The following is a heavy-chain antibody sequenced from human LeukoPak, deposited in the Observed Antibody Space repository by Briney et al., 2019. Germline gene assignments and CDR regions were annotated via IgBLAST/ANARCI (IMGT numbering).Heavy chain of an antibody. CDR1: GGSISSYY. D-gene: IGHD3-10*01. V-gene: IGHV4-4*07. CDR3: ARDLYGSGSYEYYYYYYMDV. Sequence: SETLSLTCTVSGGSISSYYWSWIRQPAGKGLEWIGRIYSSGSTNCNPSLKSRVTMSVDTSKNQFSLKLSSVTAADTAVYYCARDLYGSGSYEYYYYYYMDVWGKGTTVTISS. J-gene: IGHJ6*03. CDR2: IYSSGST.